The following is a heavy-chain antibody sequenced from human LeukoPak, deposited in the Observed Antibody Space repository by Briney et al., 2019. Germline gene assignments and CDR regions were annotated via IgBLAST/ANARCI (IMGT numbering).Heavy chain of an antibody. Sequence: GGSLRLSCAASGFTFTSYGMHWVRQAPGKGLEWVANIKQDGSEKYYVDSVKGRFTISRDNAKNSLYLQMNSLRAEDTAVYYCARDSQNYYVDAFDIWDQGKMVTVSS. CDR1: GFTFTSYG. CDR2: IKQDGSEK. J-gene: IGHJ3*02. V-gene: IGHV3-7*01. D-gene: IGHD3-10*02. CDR3: ARDSQNYYVDAFDI.